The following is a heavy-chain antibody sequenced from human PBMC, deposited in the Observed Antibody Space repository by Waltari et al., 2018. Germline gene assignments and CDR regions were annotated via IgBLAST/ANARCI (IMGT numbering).Heavy chain of an antibody. CDR2: ISGSGGST. D-gene: IGHD2-15*01. CDR1: GFTFSSYA. V-gene: IGHV3-23*01. J-gene: IGHJ3*02. CDR3: AKDRAIVVVVAAPGAFDI. Sequence: VQLLESGGGLVQPGGSLRLSCAASGFTFSSYAMSWVRQAPGKGLEWVSAISGSGGSTYYADSVKGRFTISRDNSKNTLYLQMNSLRAEDTAVYYCAKDRAIVVVVAAPGAFDIWGQGTMVTVSS.